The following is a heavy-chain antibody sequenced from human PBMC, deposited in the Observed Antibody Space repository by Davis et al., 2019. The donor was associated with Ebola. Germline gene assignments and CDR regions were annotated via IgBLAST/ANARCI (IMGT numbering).Heavy chain of an antibody. CDR3: ARQGRDGYNYSLAY. D-gene: IGHD5-24*01. CDR1: GFTFSSYG. J-gene: IGHJ4*02. V-gene: IGHV3-33*01. Sequence: PGGSLRLSCAASGFTFSSYGMHWVRQAPGKGLEWVAVIWYDGSNKYYADSVKGRFTISRDNSKNTLYLQMNSLRAKDTAVYYCARQGRDGYNYSLAYWGQGTLVTVSS. CDR2: IWYDGSNK.